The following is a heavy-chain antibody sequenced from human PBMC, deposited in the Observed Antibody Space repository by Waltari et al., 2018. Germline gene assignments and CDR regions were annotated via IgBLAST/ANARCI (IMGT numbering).Heavy chain of an antibody. CDR1: GFSFRSYS. J-gene: IGHJ4*02. CDR2: ISSTSSYI. CDR3: ARDPGSGRFFDY. V-gene: IGHV3-21*02. D-gene: IGHD1-26*01. Sequence: EVQLVDPGGGLVKPGGSLRLSWSASGFSFRSYSMGWVRQAPGKGLEWISTISSTSSYIFDTDSLRGRFAISRDNARDLLYLQMNSLRAEDTAVYYCARDPGSGRFFDYWGQGILVTVSS.